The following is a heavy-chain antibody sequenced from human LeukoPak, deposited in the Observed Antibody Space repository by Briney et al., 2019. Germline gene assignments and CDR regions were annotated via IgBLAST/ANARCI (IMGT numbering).Heavy chain of an antibody. V-gene: IGHV3-7*01. CDR1: GFTFSSYW. D-gene: IGHD2-15*01. CDR2: IKQDGSEK. J-gene: IGHJ4*02. Sequence: GGSLRLSCAASGFTFSSYWMSWVRQAPGKGLEWVANIKQDGSEKYYVDSVKGRFTISRDNAKNSLYLQINSLSAEDTAVYYCARILGYCSGVSCHVSSGFDYWGQGTLVTVSS. CDR3: ARILGYCSGVSCHVSSGFDY.